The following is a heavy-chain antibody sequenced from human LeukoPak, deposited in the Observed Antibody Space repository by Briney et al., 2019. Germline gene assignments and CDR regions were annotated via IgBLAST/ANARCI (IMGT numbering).Heavy chain of an antibody. J-gene: IGHJ4*02. V-gene: IGHV1-2*02. CDR1: GYTFTGYY. CDR2: INPNSGGT. D-gene: IGHD4-17*01. CDR3: ATTPGDYGDYGNAFDY. Sequence: ASVKVPCKASGYTFTGYYMHWVRQAPGQGLEWMGWINPNSGGTNYAQKFQGRVTMTRDTSISTAYMELSRLRSDDTAVYCCATTPGDYGDYGNAFDYWGQGTLVTVSS.